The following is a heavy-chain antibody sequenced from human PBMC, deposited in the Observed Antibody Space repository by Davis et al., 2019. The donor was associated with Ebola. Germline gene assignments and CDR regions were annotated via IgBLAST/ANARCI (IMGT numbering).Heavy chain of an antibody. V-gene: IGHV1-3*01. J-gene: IGHJ1*01. CDR3: ARGGSGSYVLQH. Sequence: ASVNVSCKASGYTFTSYAMHWLRQAPGQRLEWMGWINAGNGNTKYSQKFQGRVTITRDTSASTAYMELSSLRSEDTAVYYCARGGSGSYVLQHWGQGTLVTVSS. D-gene: IGHD1-26*01. CDR1: GYTFTSYA. CDR2: INAGNGNT.